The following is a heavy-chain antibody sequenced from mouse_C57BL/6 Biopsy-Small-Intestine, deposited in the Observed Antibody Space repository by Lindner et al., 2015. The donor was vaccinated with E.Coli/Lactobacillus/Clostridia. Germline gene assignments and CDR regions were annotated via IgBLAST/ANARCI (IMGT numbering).Heavy chain of an antibody. J-gene: IGHJ1*01. Sequence: SVKVSCKTSGYPFTGFYLHWVRQAPGQGLEWVGWISPNNGDTNYAPKLQGRVTMTSDTSISTAYMELSGLTSDDTAVYYCATLAQTAAIVDDVWGQGTTVIVSS. V-gene: IGHV1-19*01. CDR2: ISPNNGDT. CDR1: GYPFTGFY. CDR3: ATLAQTAAIVDDV. D-gene: IGHD2-12*01.